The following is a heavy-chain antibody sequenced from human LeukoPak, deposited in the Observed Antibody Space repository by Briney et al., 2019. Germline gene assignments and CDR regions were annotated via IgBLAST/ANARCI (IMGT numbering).Heavy chain of an antibody. CDR2: IEKNAGGA. CDR3: AKTEGYSYGYYFDY. CDR1: GFTFSDFA. Sequence: PGGSLRLSCAASGFTFSDFAMSWVRLAPGKGLEWVSSIEKNAGGAYYADSVKGRFTVSRDNSKNTLYLQMSSLRVEDTAVYYCAKTEGYSYGYYFDYWGQGTLVTVSS. J-gene: IGHJ4*02. V-gene: IGHV3-23*01. D-gene: IGHD5-18*01.